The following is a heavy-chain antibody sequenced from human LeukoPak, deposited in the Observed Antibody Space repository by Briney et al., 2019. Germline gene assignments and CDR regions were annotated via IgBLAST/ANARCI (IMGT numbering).Heavy chain of an antibody. CDR3: ARGVDLVGELDY. J-gene: IGHJ4*02. V-gene: IGHV3-11*05. CDR1: GFTFSDYY. CDR2: ISSSSTYT. Sequence: GGSLRLSCAASGFTFSDYYMNWIRQATGKGLEWVSYISSSSTYTNYADSVKGRFTISRDNAKNSVYLEMNSLRDEDTAVYYCARGVDLVGELDYWGQGTLVTVSS. D-gene: IGHD1-26*01.